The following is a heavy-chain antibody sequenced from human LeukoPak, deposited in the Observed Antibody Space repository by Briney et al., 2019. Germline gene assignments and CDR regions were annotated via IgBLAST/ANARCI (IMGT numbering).Heavy chain of an antibody. CDR3: AAHCSSTSCYVHYYYGMDV. CDR2: IYSGGST. V-gene: IGHV3-53*04. CDR1: GFTVSSNY. Sequence: PGGSLRLSCAASGFTVSSNYMSWVRQAPGKGLEWVSVIYSGGSTYYADSVKGRFTISRHNSKNTLYLQMNSLRAEDTAVYYCAAHCSSTSCYVHYYYGMDVWGQGTTVTVSS. D-gene: IGHD2-2*01. J-gene: IGHJ6*02.